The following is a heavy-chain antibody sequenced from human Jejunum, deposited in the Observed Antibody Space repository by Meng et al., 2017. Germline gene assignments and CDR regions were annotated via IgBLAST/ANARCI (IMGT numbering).Heavy chain of an antibody. CDR2: IDPDSGAT. CDR3: ATPGYLALGQY. CDR1: GYTFTGSY. D-gene: IGHD6-13*01. Sequence: ASVNVPCKASGYTFTGSYIHWVRQAPGHGLEWMGYIDPDSGATKYAQNFQGRVTMTRDTSISTAYMDLSRLTSDDTAVYFCATPGYLALGQYWGQGTLVTVSS. J-gene: IGHJ4*02. V-gene: IGHV1-2*02.